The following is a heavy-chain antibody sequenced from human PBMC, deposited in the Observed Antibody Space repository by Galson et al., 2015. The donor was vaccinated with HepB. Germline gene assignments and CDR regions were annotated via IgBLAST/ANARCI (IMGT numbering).Heavy chain of an antibody. CDR3: ARRRETGYYDS. CDR1: GYTFTNYW. D-gene: IGHD3-9*01. CDR2: VDPSDSDT. V-gene: IGHV5-10-1*01. J-gene: IGHJ4*02. Sequence: QSGAEVKKPGESLTISCKGSGYTFTNYWISWVRQMPGKGLEWMGRVDPSDSDTYYSPSFQGHVTISADKTITTAYLHWSSLKAPDTAIYYCARRRETGYYDSWGQGTLVTVSS.